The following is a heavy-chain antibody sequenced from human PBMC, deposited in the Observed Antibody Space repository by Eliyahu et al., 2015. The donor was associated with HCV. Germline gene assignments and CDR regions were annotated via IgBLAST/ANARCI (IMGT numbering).Heavy chain of an antibody. D-gene: IGHD5-24*01. CDR1: GYRXNSXX. V-gene: IGHV5-51*01. Sequence: EVQLVQSGAEVKKPGESLQISCTGSGYRXNSXXIGWVXQMPGKGLEWRXXIYPGDSEXRYSPSFQGQVTLSVDRSISTAYLQWSILKASDTAMYYCARGEMDEPFDYWGQGTVVTVSS. CDR2: IYPGDSEX. CDR3: ARGEMDEPFDY. J-gene: IGHJ4*02.